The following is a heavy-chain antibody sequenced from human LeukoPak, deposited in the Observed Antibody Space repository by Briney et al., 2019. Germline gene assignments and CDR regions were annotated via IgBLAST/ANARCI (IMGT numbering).Heavy chain of an antibody. J-gene: IGHJ4*02. CDR2: ISAYNGNT. CDR3: ALLWFGEPTDY. CDR1: GYTFTSYG. Sequence: GASVKVSCKASGYTFTSYGISWVRQAPGQGLEWMEWISAYNGNTNYAQKLQGRVTMTTDTSTSTAYMELRSLRSDDTAVYYCALLWFGEPTDYWGQGTLVTVSS. D-gene: IGHD3-10*01. V-gene: IGHV1-18*01.